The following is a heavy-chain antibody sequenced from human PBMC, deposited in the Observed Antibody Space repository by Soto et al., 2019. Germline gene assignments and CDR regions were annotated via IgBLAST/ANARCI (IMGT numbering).Heavy chain of an antibody. CDR2: IIPMFGTT. CDR1: GGTFFNYV. V-gene: IGHV1-69*13. CDR3: ARVATTGTLLGGVDL. D-gene: IGHD1-1*01. Sequence: ASVKVSCKASGGTFFNYVIIWVRQAPGQGLELVGGIIPMFGTTHYAQRFQGRVTITADESTTTAYLELRSLKSEDTAMYYCARVATTGTLLGGVDLWGQGSLVTVSS. J-gene: IGHJ5*02.